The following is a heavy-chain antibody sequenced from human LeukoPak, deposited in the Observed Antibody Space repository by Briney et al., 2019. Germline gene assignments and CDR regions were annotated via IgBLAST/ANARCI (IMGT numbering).Heavy chain of an antibody. CDR2: IYYSGST. CDR3: ARDPDSSGYRD. V-gene: IGHV4-59*01. D-gene: IGHD3-22*01. J-gene: IGHJ4*02. Sequence: SETLSITCAVYGGSFSGYYWSWIRQPPGKGLEWIGYIYYSGSTNYNPSLKSRVTISVDTSKNQFSLKLSSVTAADTAVCYCARDPDSSGYRDWGQGTLVTVSS. CDR1: GGSFSGYY.